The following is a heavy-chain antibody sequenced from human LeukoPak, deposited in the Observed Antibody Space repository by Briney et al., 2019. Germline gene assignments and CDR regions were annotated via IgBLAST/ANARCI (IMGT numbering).Heavy chain of an antibody. CDR3: AKDSEDIVVVLAAMEPYYFDY. CDR2: ISGSGGST. D-gene: IGHD2-2*01. Sequence: GGSLRLSCAASGFTFSSYGMSWVRQAPGKGLEWVSAISGSGGSTYYADSVKGRFTISRDNSKNTLYLQMNSLRAEDTAVYYCAKDSEDIVVVLAAMEPYYFDYWGQGTLVTVSS. V-gene: IGHV3-23*01. J-gene: IGHJ4*02. CDR1: GFTFSSYG.